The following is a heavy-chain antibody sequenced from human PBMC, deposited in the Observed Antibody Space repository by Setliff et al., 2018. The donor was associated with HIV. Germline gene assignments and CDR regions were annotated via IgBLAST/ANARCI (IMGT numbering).Heavy chain of an antibody. D-gene: IGHD2-8*02. J-gene: IGHJ4*02. V-gene: IGHV4-31*03. Sequence: SGPTLVNPTQTLTLTCTFSGFSLSTSGVGVGWIRQHPGKGLEWIGYIYYSGSTYYNPSLKSRVTISVDTSKNQFSLKLSSVTAADTAVYYCARARRAGTGGDCFDYWGQGTLVTVSS. CDR3: ARARRAGTGGDCFDY. CDR2: IYYSGST. CDR1: GFSLSTSGVG.